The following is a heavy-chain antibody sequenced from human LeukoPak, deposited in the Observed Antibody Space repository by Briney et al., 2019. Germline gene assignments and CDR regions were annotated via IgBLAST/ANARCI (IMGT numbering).Heavy chain of an antibody. J-gene: IGHJ5*02. CDR2: ISGSGGST. D-gene: IGHD2-2*01. CDR1: GFTFSSYA. Sequence: GGSLRLSCAASGFTFSSYAMSWVRQAPGKGLEWVSAISGSGGSTYYADSVKGRFTTSRDNSKNTLYLQMNSLRAEDTAVYYCAKQGGGYCSSTSCSFDPWGQGTLVTVSS. CDR3: AKQGGGYCSSTSCSFDP. V-gene: IGHV3-23*01.